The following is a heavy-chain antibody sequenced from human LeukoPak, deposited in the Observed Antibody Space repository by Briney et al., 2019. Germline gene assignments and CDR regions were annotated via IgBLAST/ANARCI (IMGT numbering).Heavy chain of an antibody. CDR2: ISSSSNYI. CDR3: ARDAPGSTYSSGWTYYFDY. D-gene: IGHD6-19*01. J-gene: IGHJ4*02. V-gene: IGHV3-21*01. CDR1: GFTFSSYS. Sequence: GGSLRLSCAASGFTFSSYSMNWVRQAPGKGLEWVSSISSSSNYIYYADSVKGRFTISRDNAKNSLYLQMNSLRAEDTAVYYCARDAPGSTYSSGWTYYFDYWRQGTLVTVSS.